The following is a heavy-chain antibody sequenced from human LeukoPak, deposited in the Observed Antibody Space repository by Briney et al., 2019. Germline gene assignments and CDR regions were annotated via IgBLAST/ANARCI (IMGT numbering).Heavy chain of an antibody. CDR2: INSDGFST. D-gene: IGHD1-26*01. CDR1: GFTFSSFW. V-gene: IGHV3-74*01. J-gene: IGHJ4*02. Sequence: PGVSLRLSCAASGFTFSSFWIHWVRQVPGKGLVWVSRINSDGFSTSYADSVKGRFTISRDNAKNTLYLQMNSLRAEDTAVYYCARGTSGGYFDYWGQGTLVTVSS. CDR3: ARGTSGGYFDY.